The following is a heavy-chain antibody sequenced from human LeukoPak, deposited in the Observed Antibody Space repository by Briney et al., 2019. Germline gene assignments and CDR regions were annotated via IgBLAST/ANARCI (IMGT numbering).Heavy chain of an antibody. CDR1: GFTLSSCA. V-gene: IGHV3-64D*09. Sequence: GGSLRLSCSASGFTLSSCAMHWVRQAPGKGLEYVSAIDTNGDSTYYADSVRGRFSISRDNSKNTLFLQMSSLRADDTAVYYCARRGTSSSWAHFDYWGQGTLVTVSS. J-gene: IGHJ4*02. CDR2: IDTNGDST. D-gene: IGHD6-13*01. CDR3: ARRGTSSSWAHFDY.